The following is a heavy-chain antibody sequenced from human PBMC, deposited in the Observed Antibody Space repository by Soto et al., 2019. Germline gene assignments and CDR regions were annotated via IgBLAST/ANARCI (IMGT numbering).Heavy chain of an antibody. J-gene: IGHJ6*02. Sequence: SETLSLTCTVSGDSSSSGNYYWSWIRQPPGQGLEWIGYIFYSGTTYYNPSLKSRVTIALDTSGNQFSLKLNSVTAADTAVYYCARDLHITETTLNYYYYAMDVWGQGTTVTVSS. CDR1: GDSSSSGNYY. CDR3: ARDLHITETTLNYYYYAMDV. V-gene: IGHV4-30-4*01. CDR2: IFYSGTT. D-gene: IGHD1-20*01.